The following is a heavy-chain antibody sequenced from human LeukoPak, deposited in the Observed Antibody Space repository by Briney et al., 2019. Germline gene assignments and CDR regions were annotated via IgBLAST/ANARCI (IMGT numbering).Heavy chain of an antibody. CDR1: GFTFDDYA. CDR3: AKGRQWLIHY. J-gene: IGHJ4*02. V-gene: IGHV3-43*02. D-gene: IGHD6-19*01. CDR2: ISGDGGST. Sequence: GGSLRLSCAASGFTFDDYAMHWVRQAPGKGLEWVSLISGDGGSTTYADSVKGRLTISRDNSRNSLYLQMDSLTTEDTALYYCAKGRQWLIHYWGQGTLVTVSS.